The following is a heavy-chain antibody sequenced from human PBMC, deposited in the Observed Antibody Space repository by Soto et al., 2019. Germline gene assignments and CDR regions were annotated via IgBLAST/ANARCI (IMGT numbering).Heavy chain of an antibody. V-gene: IGHV5-51*01. J-gene: IGHJ3*02. D-gene: IGHD3-22*01. CDR3: ATAYVYDFENSNYYRDAFDI. CDR2: MYPDDSDI. Sequence: GEYLKISCTASVYSFSLYWLGWFRQLPWKGLEWMAIMYPDDSDIRYSPSLEAHVTISADKSTSTAFLQWSSLKASDTAMYYCATAYVYDFENSNYYRDAFDIWGQGTMVTVS. CDR1: VYSFSLYW.